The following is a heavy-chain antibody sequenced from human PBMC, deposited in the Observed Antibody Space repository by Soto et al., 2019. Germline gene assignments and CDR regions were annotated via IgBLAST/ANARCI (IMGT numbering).Heavy chain of an antibody. D-gene: IGHD5-18*01. V-gene: IGHV5-51*01. CDR3: ATITATNAFDI. CDR1: GYSFTSYW. J-gene: IGHJ3*02. CDR2: IYPGDSDT. Sequence: PGESLKISCKGSGYSFTSYWIGWVRQMPGKGLEWMGIIYPGDSDTRYSPSFQGQVTISADKSISTAYLQWSSLKASDISLYYCATITATNAFDIWGQGTMVTVSS.